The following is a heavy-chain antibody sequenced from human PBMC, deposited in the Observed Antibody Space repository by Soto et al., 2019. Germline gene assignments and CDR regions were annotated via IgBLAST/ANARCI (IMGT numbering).Heavy chain of an antibody. D-gene: IGHD3-10*01. CDR1: GGSISSYY. Sequence: PSETLSLACTVSGGSISSYYWSWIRQPPGKGLEWIGYIYYSGSTNYNPSLKSRVTISVDTSKNQFSLKLSSVTAADTAVYYCARSARNGSGSYKRSYYMDVWGKGTTVTVSS. J-gene: IGHJ6*03. V-gene: IGHV4-59*01. CDR3: ARSARNGSGSYKRSYYMDV. CDR2: IYYSGST.